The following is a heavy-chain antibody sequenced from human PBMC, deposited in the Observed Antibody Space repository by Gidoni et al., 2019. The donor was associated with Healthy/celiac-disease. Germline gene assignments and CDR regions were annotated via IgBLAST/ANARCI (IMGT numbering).Heavy chain of an antibody. CDR2: ISAYNGNT. CDR3: ARVGYSSGWYGGYYYGMDV. CDR1: GYTFTSYG. D-gene: IGHD6-19*01. Sequence: QVQLVQSGAEVKKTGASVKVSCKASGYTFTSYGLSGVRQAPGQGLEWMGWISAYNGNTNYAQKLQGRVTMTTDTSTSTAYMALRSLRSDDTAVYYCARVGYSSGWYGGYYYGMDVWGQGTTVTVSS. V-gene: IGHV1-18*01. J-gene: IGHJ6*02.